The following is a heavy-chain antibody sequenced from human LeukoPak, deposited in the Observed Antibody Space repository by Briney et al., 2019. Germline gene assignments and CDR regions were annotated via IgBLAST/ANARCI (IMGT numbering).Heavy chain of an antibody. Sequence: GGSLRLSCAASGSTFSSYNMNWVRQAPGKGLEWVSYISSSSSNIDYADSVKGRFTISRHNAKNSLFLQMNSLRAEDTAVYYCARDLDYVHALDIWGQGTVVTVSS. CDR2: ISSSSSNI. D-gene: IGHD4-17*01. CDR1: GSTFSSYN. CDR3: ARDLDYVHALDI. J-gene: IGHJ3*02. V-gene: IGHV3-48*01.